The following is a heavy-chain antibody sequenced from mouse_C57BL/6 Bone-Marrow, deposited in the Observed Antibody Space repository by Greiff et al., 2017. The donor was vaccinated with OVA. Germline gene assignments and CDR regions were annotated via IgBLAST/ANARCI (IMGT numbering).Heavy chain of an antibody. CDR1: GFSLTSYG. J-gene: IGHJ3*01. V-gene: IGHV2-5*01. Sequence: QVQLKESRPGLVQPSQSLSITCTVSGFSLTSYGVHWVRQSPGKGLEWLGVLWRGGSTDYNAAFMSRLSITKDNSKSQVFFKMNSLQADDTAIYYCAKNSYYYGPFAYWGQGTLVTVSA. D-gene: IGHD1-1*01. CDR3: AKNSYYYGPFAY. CDR2: LWRGGST.